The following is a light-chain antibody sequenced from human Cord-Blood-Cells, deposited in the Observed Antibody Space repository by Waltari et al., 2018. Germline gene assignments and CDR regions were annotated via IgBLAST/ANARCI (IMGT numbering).Light chain of an antibody. CDR2: DVS. V-gene: IGLV2-11*01. Sequence: QSALTQPRSVSGSPGQSVTISCPGTSSDVGGYNYVSWYQQHPGKAPKLMFYDVSKRPSGVPDRFSGSKSGNTASLTISGLQAEDEADYYCCSYAGSYTVFGGGTKLTVL. CDR1: SSDVGGYNY. J-gene: IGLJ3*02. CDR3: CSYAGSYTV.